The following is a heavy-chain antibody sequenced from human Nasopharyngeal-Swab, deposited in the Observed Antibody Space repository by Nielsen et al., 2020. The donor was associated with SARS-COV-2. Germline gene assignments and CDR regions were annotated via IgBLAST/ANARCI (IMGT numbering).Heavy chain of an antibody. V-gene: IGHV3-23*01. J-gene: IGHJ6*02. CDR3: TKETTFGGLIVASDGMDV. CDR1: FFSFRGFA. Sequence: LIISCLVSFFSFRGFAMSWVRLAAGKGLQCGSVLGFRGSATYSADSVKGLFTICRDNSKNTLYLQLNNLRAEDTAVYYCTKETTFGGLIVASDGMDVWGPGTTVTVSS. D-gene: IGHD3-16*02. CDR2: LGFRGSAT.